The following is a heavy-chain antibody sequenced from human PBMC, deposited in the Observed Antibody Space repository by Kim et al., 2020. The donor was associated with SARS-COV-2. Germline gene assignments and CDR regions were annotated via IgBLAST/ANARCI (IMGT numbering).Heavy chain of an antibody. CDR3: ASWARIIDNWNYAENNWFDP. V-gene: IGHV3-21*01. J-gene: IGHJ5*02. Sequence: GGSLRLSCAASGFTFSSYSMNWVRQAPGKGLEWVSSISSSSSYIYYADSVKGRFTISRDNAKNSLYLQMNSLRAEDTAVYYCASWARIIDNWNYAENNWFDPWGQGTLVTVSS. D-gene: IGHD1-7*01. CDR1: GFTFSSYS. CDR2: ISSSSSYI.